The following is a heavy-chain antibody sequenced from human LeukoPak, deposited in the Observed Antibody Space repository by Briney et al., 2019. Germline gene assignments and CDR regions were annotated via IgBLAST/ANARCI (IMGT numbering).Heavy chain of an antibody. CDR2: MYTSGST. V-gene: IGHV4-61*02. CDR3: ARGGSNWSYHFDY. J-gene: IGHJ4*02. CDR1: GGSISSGSYY. Sequence: SETLSLTCTVSGGSISSGSYYWSWIRQPAGTGLEWIGRMYTSGSTIYNPSLTSRVTISVDTSKNQFSLNLTSVTAADTAVYYCARGGSNWSYHFDYWGQGALVTVSS. D-gene: IGHD4-11*01.